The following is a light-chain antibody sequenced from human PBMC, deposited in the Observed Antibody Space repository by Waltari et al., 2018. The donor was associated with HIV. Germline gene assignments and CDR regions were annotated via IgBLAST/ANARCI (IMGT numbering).Light chain of an antibody. Sequence: QSALTQPASVSGSPGQSITISCPGTSSDVGGYNYDPWYQQHPGKAPKLMIYDVSNRPSGVSNRFSGSKSGNTASLTISGLQAEDEADYYCSSYTSSSTRVFGGGTKLTVL. CDR3: SSYTSSSTRV. J-gene: IGLJ3*02. CDR2: DVS. CDR1: SSDVGGYNY. V-gene: IGLV2-14*03.